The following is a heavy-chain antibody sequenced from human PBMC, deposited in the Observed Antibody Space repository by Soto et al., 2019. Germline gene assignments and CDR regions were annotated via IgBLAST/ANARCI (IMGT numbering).Heavy chain of an antibody. Sequence: QLQLQESGPGLVKPSETLSLTCTVSGGSISSSSYYWGWIRQPPGKGLEWIGSIYYSGSTYYNPSLKRGVTISVDTSKNQFSLKLSSVTAADTAVYYCARRVGYCSGGSCEQYAFDIWGQGTMVTVSS. CDR3: ARRVGYCSGGSCEQYAFDI. CDR2: IYYSGST. V-gene: IGHV4-39*01. CDR1: GGSISSSSYY. J-gene: IGHJ3*02. D-gene: IGHD2-15*01.